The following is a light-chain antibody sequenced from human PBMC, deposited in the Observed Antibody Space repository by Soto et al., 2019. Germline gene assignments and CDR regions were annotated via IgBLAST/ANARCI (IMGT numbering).Light chain of an antibody. J-gene: IGKJ4*01. Sequence: DIQLTQSPSFLSASVGDRVTITCRATQGISTYLAWYQHKPGKAPKLLIYTASTLQSGVPSRFGGSGSGTDFTLTISSLQPEDVATYYCQQVKSYPLTFGGGTKVEIK. CDR1: QGISTY. V-gene: IGKV1-9*01. CDR3: QQVKSYPLT. CDR2: TAS.